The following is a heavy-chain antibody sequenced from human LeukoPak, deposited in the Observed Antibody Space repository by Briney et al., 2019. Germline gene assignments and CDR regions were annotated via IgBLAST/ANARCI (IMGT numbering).Heavy chain of an antibody. V-gene: IGHV3-7*03. CDR1: GFSFGDYA. J-gene: IGHJ4*02. Sequence: GVSLRLSCTASGFSFGDYAMSWIRQAPGKGLEWVANIKQDGSEKNYVDSVKGRFTISRDNAKNSLYLQMNSLRAEDTAVYYCASGLELDYWGQGTLVTVSS. CDR2: IKQDGSEK. CDR3: ASGLELDY.